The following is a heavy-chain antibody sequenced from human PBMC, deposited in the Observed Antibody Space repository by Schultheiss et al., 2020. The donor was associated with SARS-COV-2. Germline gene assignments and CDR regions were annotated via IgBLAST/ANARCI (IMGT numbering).Heavy chain of an antibody. D-gene: IGHD2-15*01. Sequence: GSLRLSCAASGFTFSSYGMHWVRQAPGKGLEWVAVIWYDGSNKYYADSVKGRFTISRDNSKNTLYLQMNSLRAEDTAVYYCARGPPKTGLPRDYWGQGTLVTVSS. V-gene: IGHV3-33*01. CDR3: ARGPPKTGLPRDY. J-gene: IGHJ4*02. CDR1: GFTFSSYG. CDR2: IWYDGSNK.